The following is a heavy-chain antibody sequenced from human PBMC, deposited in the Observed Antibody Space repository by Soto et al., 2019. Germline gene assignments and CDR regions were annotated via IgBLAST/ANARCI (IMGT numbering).Heavy chain of an antibody. CDR3: TASTMVRGVNYYYYGMDV. Sequence: GGSLRLSCSASGLTFSNAWMNWVRQAPGKGLEWVGRIKSKTDGGTTDYAAPVKGRFTISRDDSKNTLYLQMNSLKTEDTAVYYCTASTMVRGVNYYYYGMDVWGQGTTVTVSS. CDR2: IKSKTDGGTT. V-gene: IGHV3-15*07. CDR1: GLTFSNAW. J-gene: IGHJ6*02. D-gene: IGHD3-10*01.